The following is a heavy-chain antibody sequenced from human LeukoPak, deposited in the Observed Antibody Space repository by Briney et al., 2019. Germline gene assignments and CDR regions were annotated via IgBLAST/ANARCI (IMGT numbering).Heavy chain of an antibody. CDR2: INPNSGGT. Sequence: GASVKVSCKASGYTFTGYYIHWVRQAPGQGLEWMGWINPNSGGTNYAQKFQSRVTMTRDTSISTAYMELSRLRSDDTAVYYCARDTARITIFGVAKYMDVWGKGTTVTVSS. V-gene: IGHV1-2*02. D-gene: IGHD3-3*01. CDR1: GYTFTGYY. J-gene: IGHJ6*03. CDR3: ARDTARITIFGVAKYMDV.